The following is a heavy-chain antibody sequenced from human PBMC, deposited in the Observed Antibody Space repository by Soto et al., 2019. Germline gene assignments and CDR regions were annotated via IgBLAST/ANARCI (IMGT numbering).Heavy chain of an antibody. Sequence: GGSLRLSCAASGFTFSNAWMNWVRQAPGKGLEWVGRIKSKTDGGTTDYAAPVKGRLTISRDDSKKTLYLQMNSLKTEDTAVYYCTTDGNRRFLEWLLPMYYFDYWGQGTLVTVSS. CDR2: IKSKTDGGTT. J-gene: IGHJ4*02. CDR3: TTDGNRRFLEWLLPMYYFDY. CDR1: GFTFSNAW. V-gene: IGHV3-15*07. D-gene: IGHD3-3*01.